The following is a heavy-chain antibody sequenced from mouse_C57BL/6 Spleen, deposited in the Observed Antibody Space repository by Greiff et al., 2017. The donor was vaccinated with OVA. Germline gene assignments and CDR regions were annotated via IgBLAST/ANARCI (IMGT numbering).Heavy chain of an antibody. Sequence: EVKLVESGGGLVQPGGSLKLSCAASGFTFSDYYMYWVRQTPEKRLEWVAYISNGGGSTYYPDTVKGRFTISRDNAKNTLYLQMSRLKSEDTAMYYCARQDSSGYLDYWGQGTTLTVSS. J-gene: IGHJ2*01. CDR3: ARQDSSGYLDY. CDR1: GFTFSDYY. V-gene: IGHV5-12*01. CDR2: ISNGGGST. D-gene: IGHD3-2*02.